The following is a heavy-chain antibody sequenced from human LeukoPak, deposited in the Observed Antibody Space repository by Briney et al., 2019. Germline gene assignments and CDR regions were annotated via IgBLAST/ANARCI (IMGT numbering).Heavy chain of an antibody. V-gene: IGHV4-34*01. CDR1: GGSFSGYY. J-gene: IGHJ5*02. D-gene: IGHD4-17*01. Sequence: PSETLSLTCAVYGGSFSGYYWSWIRQPPGKGLEWIGEINHSGSTNYNPSLKSRVTISVDKSKNQFSLKLSSVTAADTAVYYCASANGDYSNWFDPWGQGTLVTVSS. CDR2: INHSGST. CDR3: ASANGDYSNWFDP.